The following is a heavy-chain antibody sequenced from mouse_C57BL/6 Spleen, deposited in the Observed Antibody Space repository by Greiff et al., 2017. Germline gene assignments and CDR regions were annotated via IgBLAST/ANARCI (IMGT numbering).Heavy chain of an antibody. Sequence: VQLQQSGAELVRPGASVKLSCTASGFNIKDYYMHWVKQRPEQGLEWIGRIDPEDGDTEYAPKFQGKATMTADTSSKTAYLQRSSLTSEYTAVYYCTACSSGYGGFSYWGQGTLVTVSA. V-gene: IGHV14-1*01. CDR1: GFNIKDYY. CDR3: TACSSGYGGFSY. J-gene: IGHJ3*01. CDR2: IDPEDGDT. D-gene: IGHD3-2*02.